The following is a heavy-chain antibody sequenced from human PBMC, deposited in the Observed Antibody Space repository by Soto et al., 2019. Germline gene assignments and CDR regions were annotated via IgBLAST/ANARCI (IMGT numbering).Heavy chain of an antibody. J-gene: IGHJ3*02. CDR2: IYSGGST. CDR3: ARAHRGRGYPLPDDAFDI. CDR1: VFTVNSNY. Sequence: GSLRLSCAGSVFTVNSNYMSWVRQAPVKGLEWVSVIYSGGSTYYADSVKGRFTISRDNSKNTLYLQMNSLRAEDTAVYYCARAHRGRGYPLPDDAFDIWGQGTMVTVSS. D-gene: IGHD3-16*02. V-gene: IGHV3-53*01.